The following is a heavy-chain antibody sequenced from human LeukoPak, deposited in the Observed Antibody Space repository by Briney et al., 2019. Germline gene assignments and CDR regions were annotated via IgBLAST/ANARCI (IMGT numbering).Heavy chain of an antibody. Sequence: SSETLSLTCTVSGYSISSGYYWGWIRQPPGKGLEWIGSIYYSGSTYYNPSLKSRVTISVDTSKNQFSLKLSPVTAADTAVYYCARVEPNKWELLRPPHYYYYYMDVWGKGTTVTVSS. CDR2: IYYSGST. CDR3: ARVEPNKWELLRPPHYYYYYMDV. D-gene: IGHD1-26*01. CDR1: GYSISSGYY. V-gene: IGHV4-38-2*02. J-gene: IGHJ6*03.